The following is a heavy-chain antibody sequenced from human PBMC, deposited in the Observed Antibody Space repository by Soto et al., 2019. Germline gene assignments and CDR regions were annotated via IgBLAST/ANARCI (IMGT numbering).Heavy chain of an antibody. Sequence: QITLKEAGPTLVKPTQTLTLTCTFSGFSLNTRAVGVGWIRQPPGKALEWLALINWNDDPRYSPSLKDRLTITKDTSTNHVVLTMTNVDPVDTATYFCAHRHHLGGFAVWGQGTTVNVSS. CDR2: INWNDDP. CDR3: AHRHHLGGFAV. CDR1: GFSLNTRAVG. D-gene: IGHD2-15*01. J-gene: IGHJ3*01. V-gene: IGHV2-5*01.